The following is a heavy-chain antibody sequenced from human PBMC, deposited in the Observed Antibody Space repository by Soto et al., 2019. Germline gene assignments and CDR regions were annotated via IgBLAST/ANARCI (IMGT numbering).Heavy chain of an antibody. J-gene: IGHJ4*02. D-gene: IGHD2-21*02. CDR2: IKQDGSEK. CDR3: ARTLVVTAMVHYFDY. CDR1: GFTFSSYW. Sequence: PGGSLRLSCAASGFTFSSYWMSWVRQAPGKGLEWVANIKQDGSEKYYVDSVKGRFTISRDNAKNSLYLQMNSLRAEDTAVYYCARTLVVTAMVHYFDYWGQGTLVTVSS. V-gene: IGHV3-7*03.